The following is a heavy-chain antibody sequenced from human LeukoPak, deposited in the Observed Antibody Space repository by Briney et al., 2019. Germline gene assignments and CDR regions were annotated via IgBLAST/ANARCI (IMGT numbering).Heavy chain of an antibody. CDR2: LSGSGGST. CDR3: ATTYGELEYFQH. D-gene: IGHD4-17*01. V-gene: IGHV3-23*01. CDR1: GFIFSSYA. J-gene: IGHJ1*01. Sequence: GGSLRLSCAASGFIFSSYAMTWVRQAPGKGLEWVSALSGSGGSTYYADSVKGRFTISRDNSKNTLYLQMNSLRAEDTAVYYCATTYGELEYFQHWGQGTLVNVSS.